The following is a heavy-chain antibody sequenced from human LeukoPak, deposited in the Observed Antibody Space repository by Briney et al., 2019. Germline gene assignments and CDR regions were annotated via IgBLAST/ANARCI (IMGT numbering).Heavy chain of an antibody. CDR1: GFTFITYW. Sequence: AGGSLRLSCAASGFTFITYWMSWVRQAPGKGLEWVANIKQDGSEEYYVDSVKGRFTISRDNAKNSLYPQMNSLRAEDTAVFYCATGGGNFDYWGQGTLVTVSS. CDR3: ATGGGNFDY. D-gene: IGHD4-23*01. CDR2: IKQDGSEE. V-gene: IGHV3-7*04. J-gene: IGHJ4*02.